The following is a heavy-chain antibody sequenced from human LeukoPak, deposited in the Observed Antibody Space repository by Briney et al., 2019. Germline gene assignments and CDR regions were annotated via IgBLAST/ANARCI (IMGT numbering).Heavy chain of an antibody. D-gene: IGHD4-17*01. CDR2: MNPNTGNT. CDR3: ARVRGTVTPYYFDY. J-gene: IGHJ4*02. V-gene: IGHV1-8*03. Sequence: ASVKVSCKASGYPFTSYDIIWVRQATGQGLEWMGWMNPNTGNTGYAQKFQGRVTITRDTSISTAYMELSSLRSEDTAVYYCARVRGTVTPYYFDYWGQGTLVTVSS. CDR1: GYPFTSYD.